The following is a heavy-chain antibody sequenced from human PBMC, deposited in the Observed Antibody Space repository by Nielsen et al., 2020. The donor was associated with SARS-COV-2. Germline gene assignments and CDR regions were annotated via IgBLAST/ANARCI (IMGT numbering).Heavy chain of an antibody. CDR1: GGSISSYY. J-gene: IGHJ5*02. V-gene: IGHV4-59*12. D-gene: IGHD3-22*01. Sequence: SETLSLTCTVSGGSISSYYWSWIRQPPGKGLEWIGYIYYSVSTNYNPTPKSRVTISVDTSKNQFSLKLSSVTAADTAVYYCAIRSSGYYNWFDPWGQGTLVTVSS. CDR2: IYYSVST. CDR3: AIRSSGYYNWFDP.